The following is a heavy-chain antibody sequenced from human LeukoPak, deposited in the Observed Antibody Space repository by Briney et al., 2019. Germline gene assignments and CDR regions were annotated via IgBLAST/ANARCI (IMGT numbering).Heavy chain of an antibody. CDR3: ARCTTGTTSYYYYGMDV. V-gene: IGHV3-30*03. CDR2: ISYDGSNK. J-gene: IGHJ6*02. Sequence: GGSLRLSCAASGFTFSSYGMHWVRQAPGKGLEWVAVISYDGSNKYYADSVKGRFTISRDNSKNTLYLQMNSLRAEDTAVYYCARCTTGTTSYYYYGMDVWGQGTTVTVSS. D-gene: IGHD1-1*01. CDR1: GFTFSSYG.